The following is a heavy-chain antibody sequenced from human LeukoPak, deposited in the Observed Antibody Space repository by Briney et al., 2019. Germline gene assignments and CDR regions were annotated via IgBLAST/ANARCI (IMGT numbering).Heavy chain of an antibody. CDR1: GFTFSSYA. CDR3: ASFSLAEMKPDY. V-gene: IGHV3-30-3*01. D-gene: IGHD1-14*01. CDR2: ISYDGSNK. J-gene: IGHJ4*02. Sequence: PGGSLRLSCAASGFTFSSYAMSWVRQAPGKGLEWVAVISYDGSNKYYADSVKGRFTISRDNSKNTLYLQMNSLRAEDTAVYYCASFSLAEMKPDYWGQGTLVTVSS.